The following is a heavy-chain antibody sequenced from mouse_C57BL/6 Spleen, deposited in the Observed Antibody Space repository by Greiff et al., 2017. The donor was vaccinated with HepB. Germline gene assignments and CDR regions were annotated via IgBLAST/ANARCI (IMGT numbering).Heavy chain of an antibody. D-gene: IGHD4-1*02. V-gene: IGHV1-26*01. CDR2: INPNNGGT. CDR3: ARSTGTRGFDY. CDR1: GYTFTDYY. J-gene: IGHJ2*01. Sequence: VQLQQSGPELVKPGASVKISCKASGYTFTDYYMNWVKQSHGKSLEWIGDINPNNGGTSYNQKFKGKATLTVDKSSSTAYMELRSLTSEDSAVYYCARSTGTRGFDYWGQGTTLTVSS.